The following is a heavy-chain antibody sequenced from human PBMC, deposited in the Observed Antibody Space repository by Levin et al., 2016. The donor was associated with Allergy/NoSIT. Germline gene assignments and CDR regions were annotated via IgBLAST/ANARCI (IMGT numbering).Heavy chain of an antibody. CDR2: IYYSGST. D-gene: IGHD3-16*02. Sequence: RQAPGKGLEWIGYIYYSGSTNYNPSLKSRVTISVDTSKNQFSLKLSSVTAADTAVYYCARDPRGGYRQFYYYYGMDVWGQGTTVTVS. J-gene: IGHJ6*02. CDR3: ARDPRGGYRQFYYYYGMDV. V-gene: IGHV4-59*01.